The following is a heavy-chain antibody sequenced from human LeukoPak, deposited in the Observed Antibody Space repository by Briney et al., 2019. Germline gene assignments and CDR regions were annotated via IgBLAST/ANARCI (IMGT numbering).Heavy chain of an antibody. J-gene: IGHJ5*02. Sequence: ASVKVSCKASGYTFTNYYIHWVRQAPGQGLEWMGIINPSGGTAAYAQKFQGRVTMTRDTSTSTVFMELSSLRSEDTAMYYCARDPRGVIGSAWGNCFDPWGQGTLVTVSS. CDR3: ARDPRGVIGSAWGNCFDP. CDR1: GYTFTNYY. CDR2: INPSGGTA. D-gene: IGHD6-19*01. V-gene: IGHV1-46*01.